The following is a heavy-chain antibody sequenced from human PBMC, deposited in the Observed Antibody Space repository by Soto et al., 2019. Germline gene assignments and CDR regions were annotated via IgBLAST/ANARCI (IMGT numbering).Heavy chain of an antibody. V-gene: IGHV3-74*01. Sequence: EVQLVEYGGGLVQPGGSLRLSCAASGFNLGSYWMHWVRQAPGKGLVWVSRINDYGTTINYAESVKGRFTISRDDAKSEVYLQMNNLRAEDTAVYYCARGGLEPFDYWGQGALVTVSS. D-gene: IGHD1-1*01. CDR1: GFNLGSYW. CDR2: INDYGTTI. J-gene: IGHJ4*02. CDR3: ARGGLEPFDY.